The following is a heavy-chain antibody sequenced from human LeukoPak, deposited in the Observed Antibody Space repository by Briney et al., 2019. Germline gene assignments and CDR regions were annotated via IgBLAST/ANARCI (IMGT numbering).Heavy chain of an antibody. CDR2: IYTSGST. D-gene: IGHD4-17*01. CDR1: GGSLSGYY. J-gene: IGHJ4*02. Sequence: SETLSLTCTVSGGSLSGYYWSWIRQPAGNGLEWIGRIYTSGSTDYSPSLKSRVTMSVDTSKNQFSLRLTSVTAADTAVYYCARGGGDYGDLANDYWGQGTLVTVSA. CDR3: ARGGGDYGDLANDY. V-gene: IGHV4-4*07.